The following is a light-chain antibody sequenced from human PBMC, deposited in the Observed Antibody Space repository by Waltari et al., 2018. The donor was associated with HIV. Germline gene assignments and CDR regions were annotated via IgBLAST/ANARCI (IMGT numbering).Light chain of an antibody. J-gene: IGLJ2*01. V-gene: IGLV2-8*01. CDR1: SSDIGAYNH. CDR3: ASHAGSKDV. CDR2: AVS. Sequence: QSALTQPPSASGSPGQSVTIPCTGTSSDIGAYNHVSWFQQHPGKAPKLMIFAVSNRPSGVPDRFSGSKSGNTASLTVSGLQAEDEADYYCASHAGSKDVFGGGTKLTVL.